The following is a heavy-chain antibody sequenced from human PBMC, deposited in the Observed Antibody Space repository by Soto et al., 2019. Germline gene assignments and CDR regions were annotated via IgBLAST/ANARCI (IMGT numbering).Heavy chain of an antibody. CDR2: ISNSGNTI. CDR3: ARDIDNRDYYYGLDV. Sequence: GGSLRLSCVASGFVFKNYEMNCVRHSPGKGLEWISYISNSGNTIYVADSMRGRFTISRDNAKNSLFLQMNSLRADDTAVYYCARDIDNRDYYYGLDVWGQGTTVTVSS. D-gene: IGHD1-20*01. CDR1: GFVFKNYE. J-gene: IGHJ6*02. V-gene: IGHV3-48*03.